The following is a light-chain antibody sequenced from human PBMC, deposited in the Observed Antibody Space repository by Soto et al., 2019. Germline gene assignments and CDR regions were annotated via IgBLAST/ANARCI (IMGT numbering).Light chain of an antibody. CDR2: SNN. Sequence: QSVLTQPPSASGTPGQRFTISCSGSSSNIGSNTVNWYQHFPGTAPKLLIYSNNRRPSGVPDRFSGSKSGTSASLAISGLQSEDEADYYCAAWDDSLNGPVFGGGTQLTVL. V-gene: IGLV1-44*01. J-gene: IGLJ2*01. CDR1: SSNIGSNT. CDR3: AAWDDSLNGPV.